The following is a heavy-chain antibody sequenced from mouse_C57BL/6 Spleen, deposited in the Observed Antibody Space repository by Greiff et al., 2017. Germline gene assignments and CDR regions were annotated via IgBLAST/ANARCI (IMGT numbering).Heavy chain of an antibody. J-gene: IGHJ2*01. D-gene: IGHD2-4*01. V-gene: IGHV2-5*01. CDR3: AKKDYGGSFDH. Sequence: QVQLQQSGPGLVQPSQSLSITCTVSGFSLTSYGVHWVRQSPGKGLEWLGVIWRGGSTDYNAAFMSRLSITQDNSKSQVFFKMNSLQADDTAIYYCAKKDYGGSFDHWGQGTTPTVSS. CDR2: IWRGGST. CDR1: GFSLTSYG.